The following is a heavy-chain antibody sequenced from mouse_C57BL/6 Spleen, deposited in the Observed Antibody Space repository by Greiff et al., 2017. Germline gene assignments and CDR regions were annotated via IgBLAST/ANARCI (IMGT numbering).Heavy chain of an antibody. V-gene: IGHV1-5*01. D-gene: IGHD2-3*01. CDR2: IYPGNSDT. CDR1: GYTFTSYW. CDR3: TSGIYDGYYVGY. J-gene: IGHJ2*01. Sequence: VQLQQSGTVLARPGASVKMSRKTSGYTFTSYWMHWVKQRPGQGLEWIGAIYPGNSDTSYNQKFKGKAKLTAVTSASTAYMELSSLTNEDSAVYYCTSGIYDGYYVGYWGQGTTLTVSS.